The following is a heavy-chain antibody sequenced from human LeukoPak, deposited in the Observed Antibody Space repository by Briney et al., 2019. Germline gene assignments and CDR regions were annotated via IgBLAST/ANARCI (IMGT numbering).Heavy chain of an antibody. J-gene: IGHJ4*02. V-gene: IGHV3-7*01. D-gene: IGHD5-18*01. CDR1: GFTFSSYW. Sequence: GGSLRLSCAASGFTFSSYWMSWVRQAPGKGLEWVANIKQDGSEKYYVDSVKGRFTISRDNAKNSLYLQTNSLRAEDTAVYYCANDVDTAMVHDYWGQGTLVTVSS. CDR2: IKQDGSEK. CDR3: ANDVDTAMVHDY.